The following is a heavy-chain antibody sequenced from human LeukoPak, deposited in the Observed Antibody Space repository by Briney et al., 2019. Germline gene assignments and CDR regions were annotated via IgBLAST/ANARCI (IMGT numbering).Heavy chain of an antibody. D-gene: IGHD4-17*01. CDR3: ATMDGEYGDLKH. J-gene: IGHJ1*01. Sequence: GGSLRLSCAASGFTFSSYAMSWVRQAPGKGLEWVSAISGSGGSTYYADAVKGRFTISRDNSKNTLYLQMNSLRAEDTAVYYCATMDGEYGDLKHWGQGTLVTVSS. V-gene: IGHV3-23*01. CDR1: GFTFSSYA. CDR2: ISGSGGST.